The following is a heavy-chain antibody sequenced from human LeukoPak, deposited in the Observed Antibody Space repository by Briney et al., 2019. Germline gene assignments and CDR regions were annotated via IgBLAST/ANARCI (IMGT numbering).Heavy chain of an antibody. CDR2: IQYDGSIK. Sequence: GGSLRLSCAASGFTFSTYGIHWVRQAPGKGLGWVAFIQYDGSIKYYADSVKGRFTISRDNSKNTLYLQMNSLRAEDTAVYYCAKGPDSSGWYSNWFDPWGQGTLVTVSS. CDR1: GFTFSTYG. D-gene: IGHD6-19*01. CDR3: AKGPDSSGWYSNWFDP. V-gene: IGHV3-30*02. J-gene: IGHJ5*02.